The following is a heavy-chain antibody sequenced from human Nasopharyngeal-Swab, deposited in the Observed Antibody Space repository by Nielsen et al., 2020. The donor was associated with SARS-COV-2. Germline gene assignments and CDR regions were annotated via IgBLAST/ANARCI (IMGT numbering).Heavy chain of an antibody. CDR2: VVPEDGEP. J-gene: IGHJ3*02. CDR3: ASEGSGVFGVVIYAFDI. CDR1: GYTLTVLP. Sequence: ASVKVSCKVSGYTLTVLPIHWARQAPGKGLEWMGTVVPEDGEPIYAQNFQGRVTMTEDTSTYTAYLELSSLRSEDTAVYYCASEGSGVFGVVIYAFDIWGPGTLVTVSS. V-gene: IGHV1-24*01. D-gene: IGHD3-3*01.